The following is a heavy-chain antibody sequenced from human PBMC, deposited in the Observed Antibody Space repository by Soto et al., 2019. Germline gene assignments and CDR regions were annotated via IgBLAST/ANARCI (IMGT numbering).Heavy chain of an antibody. J-gene: IGHJ4*02. CDR2: IYYSGST. D-gene: IGHD5-18*01. CDR3: ARHEGADTAMAPADY. Sequence: SETLSLTCTVSGGSISSSSYYWGWIRQPPGKGLEWIGSIYYSGSTYYNPSLKSRVTISVDTSKNQFSLKLSSVTAADTAVYYCARHEGADTAMAPADYWGQGTLVTVSS. CDR1: GGSISSSSYY. V-gene: IGHV4-39*01.